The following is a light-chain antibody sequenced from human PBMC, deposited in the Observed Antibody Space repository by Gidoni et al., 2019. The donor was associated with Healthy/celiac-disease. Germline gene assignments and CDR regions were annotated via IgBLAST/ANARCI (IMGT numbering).Light chain of an antibody. CDR3: QVWDSSSDHPGV. CDR2: DDR. J-gene: IGLJ2*01. Sequence: SYVLPQPPSVSVAPGQTARITCGGNNIGSKSVHWYQKKPGQAPVLVVYDDRDRPSGIPERFSGSNSGNTATLTISRVEAGDEADDYCQVWDSSSDHPGVFGGGTKLTVL. V-gene: IGLV3-21*02. CDR1: NIGSKS.